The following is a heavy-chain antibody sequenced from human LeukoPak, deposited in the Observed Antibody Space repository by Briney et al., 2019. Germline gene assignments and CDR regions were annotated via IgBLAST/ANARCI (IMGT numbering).Heavy chain of an antibody. CDR2: IYYSGST. CDR3: ARDGRYYDILTGYYLRPYWYFDL. V-gene: IGHV4-59*01. CDR1: GGSISSYY. Sequence: SETLSLTCTVSGGSISSYYWSWIRQPPGKGLEWIGYIYYSGSTNYNPSLKSRVTISVDTSKNQFSLKLSSVTAADTAVYYCARDGRYYDILTGYYLRPYWYFDLWGRGTLVTVSS. J-gene: IGHJ2*01. D-gene: IGHD3-9*01.